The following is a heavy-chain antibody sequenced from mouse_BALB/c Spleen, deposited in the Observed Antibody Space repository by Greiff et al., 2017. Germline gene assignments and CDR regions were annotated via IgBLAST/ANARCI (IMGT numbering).Heavy chain of an antibody. V-gene: IGHV3-2*02. CDR1: GYSITSDYA. CDR3: ARSGDYDPYAMDY. D-gene: IGHD2-4*01. CDR2: ISYSGST. Sequence: VQLQQSGPGLVKPSQSLSLTCTVTGYSITSDYAWNWIRQFPGNKLEWMGYISYSGSTSYNPSLKSRISITRDTSKNQFFLQLNSVTTEDTATYYCARSGDYDPYAMDYWGQGTSVTVSS. J-gene: IGHJ4*01.